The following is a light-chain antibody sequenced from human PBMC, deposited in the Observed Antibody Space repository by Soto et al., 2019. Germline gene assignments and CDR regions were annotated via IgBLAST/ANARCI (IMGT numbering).Light chain of an antibody. J-gene: IGLJ1*01. CDR1: SSVVGTFNL. CDR3: SSYAGSSVYV. Sequence: QSALTQVASLSGSPGQSITISCTGTSSVVGTFNLVSWYQQHPGKAPRLMIYEVIKRPSGVSNRFSGSKSGNTASLTISGLQAEDEADYYCSSYAGSSVYVFGTGTKVTVL. CDR2: EVI. V-gene: IGLV2-23*02.